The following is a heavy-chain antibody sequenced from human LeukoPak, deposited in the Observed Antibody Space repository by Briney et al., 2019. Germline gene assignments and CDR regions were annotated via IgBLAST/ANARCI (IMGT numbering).Heavy chain of an antibody. V-gene: IGHV4-34*01. CDR2: INHSGST. D-gene: IGHD3-9*01. Sequence: KASETLSLTCAVYGGSFSGYYWTWIRQPPGKGLEWIGEINHSGSTNYNPSLKSRVTISVDTSKNQFSLKLSSVTAADTAVYYCARQGPFHFDWLLIRRYYFDYWGQGTLVTVSS. CDR1: GGSFSGYY. J-gene: IGHJ4*02. CDR3: ARQGPFHFDWLLIRRYYFDY.